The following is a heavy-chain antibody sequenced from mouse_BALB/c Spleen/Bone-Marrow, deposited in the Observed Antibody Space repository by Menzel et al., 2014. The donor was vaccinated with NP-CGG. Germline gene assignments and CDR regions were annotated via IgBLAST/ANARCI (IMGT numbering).Heavy chain of an antibody. CDR3: AYGNYGYAMDY. Sequence: VKLVESGAELARPGASVKMSCKASGYTFTSYTMHWVKQRPGQGLEWIGYINPSSGYTNYNQKFKDKATLTADKSSSTAHMQLSSLTSEDSAVYYCAYGNYGYAMDYWGQGTSVTVSS. D-gene: IGHD2-10*02. CDR2: INPSSGYT. V-gene: IGHV1-4*01. CDR1: GYTFTSYT. J-gene: IGHJ4*01.